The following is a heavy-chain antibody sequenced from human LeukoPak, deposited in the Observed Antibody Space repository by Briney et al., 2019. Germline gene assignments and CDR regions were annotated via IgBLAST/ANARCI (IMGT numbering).Heavy chain of an antibody. V-gene: IGHV3-9*01. CDR3: ARVLEGDYYDSSGYYDAFDI. Sequence: HPGGSLRLSCAASGFTFDDYAMHWVRQAPGKGLEGVSGISWNSGSIGYADSVKGRFTISRDNGKNSLYLQMNSLRAEDTALYYCARVLEGDYYDSSGYYDAFDIWGQGTMVTVSS. CDR2: ISWNSGSI. CDR1: GFTFDDYA. J-gene: IGHJ3*02. D-gene: IGHD3-22*01.